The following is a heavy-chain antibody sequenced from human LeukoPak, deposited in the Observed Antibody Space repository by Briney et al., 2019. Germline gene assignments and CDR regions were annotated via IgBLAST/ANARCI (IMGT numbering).Heavy chain of an antibody. CDR2: ISYDGSNK. D-gene: IGHD6-19*01. CDR1: GFTFSSYA. V-gene: IGHV3-30-3*01. Sequence: GGSLRLSCAASGFTFSSYAMHWVRQAPGKGLEWVAVISYDGSNKYYADSVKGRFTISRDNSKDTLYLQMNSLRAEDTAVYYCAREGVAGMMGYYYYYYGMDVWGQGTTVTVSS. CDR3: AREGVAGMMGYYYYYYGMDV. J-gene: IGHJ6*02.